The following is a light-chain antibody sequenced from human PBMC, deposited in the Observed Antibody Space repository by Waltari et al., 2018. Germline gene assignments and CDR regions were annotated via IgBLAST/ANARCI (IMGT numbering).Light chain of an antibody. V-gene: IGLV2-11*01. J-gene: IGLJ3*02. Sequence: QSALTQPRSVSGSPGQPVTISCTGTSSDVGDYNYVSGYQQNPGKVSRLMIYDVNKRPSGVPDRFSGSKSGNTAALTISGRQAEDEADYYCCAYAGSYLWVFGGGTKVTVL. CDR3: CAYAGSYLWV. CDR2: DVN. CDR1: SSDVGDYNY.